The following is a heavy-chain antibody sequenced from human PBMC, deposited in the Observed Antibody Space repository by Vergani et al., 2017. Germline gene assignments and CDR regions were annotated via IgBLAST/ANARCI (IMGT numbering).Heavy chain of an antibody. V-gene: IGHV1-69*06. J-gene: IGHJ6*02. CDR3: ARDPYYYGSGSSRPCYYYYYGMDV. CDR1: GGTFSSYA. Sequence: QVQLVQSGAEVKKPGSSVKVSCKASGGTFSSYAISWVRQAPGQGLEWMGGIIPIFGTANYAQKFQGRVTITADKSTSTAYMELSSLRSEDTAVYYCARDPYYYGSGSSRPCYYYYYGMDVWGQGTTVTVSS. D-gene: IGHD3-10*01. CDR2: IIPIFGTA.